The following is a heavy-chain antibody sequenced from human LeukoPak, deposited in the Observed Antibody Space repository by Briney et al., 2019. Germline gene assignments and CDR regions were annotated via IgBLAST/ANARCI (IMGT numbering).Heavy chain of an antibody. V-gene: IGHV5-51*01. CDR2: IYPADSDT. D-gene: IGHD2-15*01. CDR3: ATSTSGYCSNDSCLFDY. J-gene: IGHJ4*02. Sequence: GESLKISCKTSGYSFSSYWIGWVRQIPGKGLEYMGIIYPADSDTRYSPSFQGQVTISADKSISTAYLQWSRLKASDTAMYYCATSTSGYCSNDSCLFDYWGQGTLVTVSS. CDR1: GYSFSSYW.